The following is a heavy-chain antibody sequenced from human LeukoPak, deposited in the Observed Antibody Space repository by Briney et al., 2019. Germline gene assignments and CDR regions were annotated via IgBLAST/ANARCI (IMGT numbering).Heavy chain of an antibody. CDR2: ISAYNGNT. CDR3: ARFGWYRAENYYYYYGMDV. CDR1: GYTFTSYG. Sequence: ASVKVSCKASGYTFTSYGISWVRQAPGQGLEWMGWISAYNGNTNYAQKLQGRVTMTTDTSTSTAYMELRSLRSDDTAVYYCARFGWYRAENYYYYYGMDVWGQGTTVTVSS. V-gene: IGHV1-18*01. J-gene: IGHJ6*02. D-gene: IGHD6-19*01.